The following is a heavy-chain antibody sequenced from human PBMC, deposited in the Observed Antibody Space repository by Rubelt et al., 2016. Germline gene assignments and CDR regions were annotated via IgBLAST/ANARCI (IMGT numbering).Heavy chain of an antibody. J-gene: IGHJ4*02. V-gene: IGHV3-33*08. Sequence: VHLLESGGDLVQPGGSLRLSCAASGFTFSSYGMHWVRQAPGKGLEWVALIWFDGSNKYHADSVKGRFSISRDNSKNTVYLQMNNLRADETAGYYCVRDLHTHCTNSLCYLLGHWGQGTLVTVSS. CDR1: GFTFSSYG. CDR2: IWFDGSNK. D-gene: IGHD2-8*01. CDR3: VRDLHTHCTNSLCYLLGH.